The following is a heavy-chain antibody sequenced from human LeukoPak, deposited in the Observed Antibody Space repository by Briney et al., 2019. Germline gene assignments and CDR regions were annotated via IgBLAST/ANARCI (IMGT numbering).Heavy chain of an antibody. J-gene: IGHJ5*02. D-gene: IGHD3-3*01. Sequence: GGSLRLSCSASGFTFSSYAMHWVRQAPGKGLEYVSAISSNGGSTYYADSVKGRFTISRDNSKNTLYLQMNSLRAEDTAVYYCVKDNRLTIFGVVAPFDPWGQGTLVTVSS. CDR2: ISSNGGST. CDR1: GFTFSSYA. CDR3: VKDNRLTIFGVVAPFDP. V-gene: IGHV3-64D*09.